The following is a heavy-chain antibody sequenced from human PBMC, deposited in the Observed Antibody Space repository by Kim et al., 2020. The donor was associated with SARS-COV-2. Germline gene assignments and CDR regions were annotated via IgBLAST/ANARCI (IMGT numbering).Heavy chain of an antibody. Sequence: DSVKVSCKTSGYIFSNYGVHWLRQAPGQRPEWMGWINAANDDTTYTPKFQDRVTMTRDTSASTAFMELGSLRFDDTAVYYCARIPREGHWPLFEFWGQGALVTVSS. CDR1: GYIFSNYG. D-gene: IGHD1-1*01. CDR3: ARIPREGHWPLFEF. J-gene: IGHJ4*02. CDR2: INAANDDT. V-gene: IGHV1-3*01.